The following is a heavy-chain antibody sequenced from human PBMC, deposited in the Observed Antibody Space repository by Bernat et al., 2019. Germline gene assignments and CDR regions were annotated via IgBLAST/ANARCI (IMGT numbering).Heavy chain of an antibody. CDR3: AREAGGCSSTSCHSWYFDL. Sequence: EVQLVESGGGLVQPGGSLRLSCAASGFTFSNFEMNWVRQAPGKGLEWVSYISSSGSTIYYADSVRGRFTISRDNAKNSLYLQLHSLRAEDTAIYYCAREAGGCSSTSCHSWYFDLWGRGTLVTVSS. V-gene: IGHV3-48*03. CDR2: ISSSGSTI. CDR1: GFTFSNFE. D-gene: IGHD2-2*01. J-gene: IGHJ2*01.